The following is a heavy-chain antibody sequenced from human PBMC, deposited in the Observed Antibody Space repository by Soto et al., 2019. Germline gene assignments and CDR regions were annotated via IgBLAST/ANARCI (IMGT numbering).Heavy chain of an antibody. D-gene: IGHD6-19*01. CDR2: ISSSSSTI. V-gene: IGHV3-48*01. CDR3: ARDPPPPGIAVAGPAYY. Sequence: GGSLRLSCAASGFTFSSYSMNWVRQAPGKGLEWVSYISSSSSTIYYADSVKGRFTISRDNAKNSLYLQMNSLRAEDTAVYYWARDPPPPGIAVAGPAYYWGQGTLVTVSS. J-gene: IGHJ4*02. CDR1: GFTFSSYS.